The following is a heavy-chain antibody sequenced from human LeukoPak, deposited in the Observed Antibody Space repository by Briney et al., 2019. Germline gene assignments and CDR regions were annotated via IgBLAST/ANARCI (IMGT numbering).Heavy chain of an antibody. CDR3: VGGQQLVPNLHNFDY. D-gene: IGHD6-13*01. V-gene: IGHV4-34*01. Sequence: SETLSLTCAVYGVSFSGYYWSWIRQPPGKGLEWIGEIKHSGSTNYNPSLKSRVSISVDTSKNQFSLKLSSVTAADTAVYYCVGGQQLVPNLHNFDYWGQGTLVTVSS. CDR2: IKHSGST. CDR1: GVSFSGYY. J-gene: IGHJ4*02.